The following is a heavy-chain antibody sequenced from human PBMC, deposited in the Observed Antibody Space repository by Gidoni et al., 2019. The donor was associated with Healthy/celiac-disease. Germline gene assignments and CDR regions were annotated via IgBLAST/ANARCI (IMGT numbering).Heavy chain of an antibody. D-gene: IGHD4-17*01. CDR2: ISYDGSNK. Sequence: QVQLVESGGGVVQPGRSLRLSCAASGFTFSSYAMHWVRQAPGKGLEWVAVISYDGSNKYYADSVKGRFTISRDNSKNTLYLQMNSLRAEDTAVYYCARDRSDYLDVWGQGTTVTVSS. CDR1: GFTFSSYA. J-gene: IGHJ6*02. V-gene: IGHV3-30-3*01. CDR3: ARDRSDYLDV.